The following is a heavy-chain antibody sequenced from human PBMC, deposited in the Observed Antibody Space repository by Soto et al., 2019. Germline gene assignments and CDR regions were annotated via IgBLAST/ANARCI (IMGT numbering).Heavy chain of an antibody. D-gene: IGHD1-26*01. CDR2: INTNTGDT. CDR1: GYPFTGYH. Sequence: GASVKVSCKASGYPFTGYHIQWVRQAPGQGLEWMGWINTNTGDTMYAQKFQGWVTMTRDTSINTAYMELSRLRSDDTAVYYCARWVGASNWFDPWGQGTLVTVSS. V-gene: IGHV1-2*04. J-gene: IGHJ5*02. CDR3: ARWVGASNWFDP.